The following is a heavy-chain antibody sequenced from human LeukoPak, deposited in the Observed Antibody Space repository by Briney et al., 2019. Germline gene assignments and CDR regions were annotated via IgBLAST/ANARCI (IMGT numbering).Heavy chain of an antibody. D-gene: IGHD6-19*01. CDR1: GYNFTIYW. CDR3: ARRDYSSGRTYFLH. CDR2: IYPGDSDT. V-gene: IGHV5-51*01. J-gene: IGHJ1*01. Sequence: GESLNISCKGSGYNFTIYWIGWVRQIPGKGLEWMGVIYPGDSDTRYSPSFQGQVTISVDKSNSTVYLQWSSLKASDTAIYYCARRDYSSGRTYFLHWGQGTLVTVSS.